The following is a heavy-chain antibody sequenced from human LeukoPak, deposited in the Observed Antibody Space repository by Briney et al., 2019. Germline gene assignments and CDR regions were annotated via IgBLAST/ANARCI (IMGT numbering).Heavy chain of an antibody. CDR2: IQSDGTT. CDR3: ARALASRGDC. V-gene: IGHV3-66*01. Sequence: GGSLRLSCAASGLTVSNYYMSWVRQAPGKGLEWVSVIQSDGTTYYADSVKGRFTISRDISRNSVYLQMNSLRAEDTAVYYCARALASRGDCWGQGTLVTVSS. J-gene: IGHJ4*02. CDR1: GLTVSNYY.